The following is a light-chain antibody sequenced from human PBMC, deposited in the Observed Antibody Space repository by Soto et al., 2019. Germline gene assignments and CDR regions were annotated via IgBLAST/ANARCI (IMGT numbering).Light chain of an antibody. CDR1: SSVVGGYNY. CDR3: CSYAGSYTYV. Sequence: QSVLTQPRSVSGSPGQSVTISCTGTSSVVGGYNYVSWYQQHPGKAPKLMIYDVSKRPSGVPDRFSGSKSGNTASLTISGLQAEDEADYYCCSYAGSYTYVFGTGTKFTVL. CDR2: DVS. V-gene: IGLV2-11*01. J-gene: IGLJ1*01.